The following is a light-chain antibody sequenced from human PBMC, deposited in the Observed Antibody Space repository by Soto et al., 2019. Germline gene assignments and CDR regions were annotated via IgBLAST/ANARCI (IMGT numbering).Light chain of an antibody. CDR2: EVS. CDR1: SSDIGGYNY. V-gene: IGLV2-14*01. CDR3: NSYTSSSPRV. J-gene: IGLJ1*01. Sequence: LSPPSSVCGSPGQSDKISCTGTSSDIGGYNYVSWYQQHPGKAPKLMIYEVSNRPSGVSNRFSGSKSGNTASLTISGLQAEDEADYYCNSYTSSSPRVFGTGTKVTV.